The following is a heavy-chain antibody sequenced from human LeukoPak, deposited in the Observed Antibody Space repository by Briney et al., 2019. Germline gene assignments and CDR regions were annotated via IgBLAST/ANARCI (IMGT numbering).Heavy chain of an antibody. Sequence: GGSLRLSCAASGFTFNNYWMHWVRQAPGKGLVWVSRINGDGSTLSYADSVKGRFTISRDNAKNTLYLQMNSLRAEDTAVYYCVRDFGESSGYYFDYWGQGTLVTVSS. D-gene: IGHD3-22*01. J-gene: IGHJ4*02. CDR3: VRDFGESSGYYFDY. CDR2: INGDGSTL. CDR1: GFTFNNYW. V-gene: IGHV3-74*01.